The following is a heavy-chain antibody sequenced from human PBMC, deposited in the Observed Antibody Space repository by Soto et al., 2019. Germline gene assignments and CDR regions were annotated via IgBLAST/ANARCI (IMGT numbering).Heavy chain of an antibody. V-gene: IGHV1-3*01. CDR1: GYTFTSYA. D-gene: IGHD6-19*01. CDR3: ASAPYSSGWY. J-gene: IGHJ4*02. CDR2: INAGNGNT. Sequence: QVQLVQSGAEVKKPGASVKVSCKASGYTFTSYAMHWVRQAPGQRLEWMGWINAGNGNTKYSQKFQGRVTITRDTSASTAYMELSSLRSEDTAVYYCASAPYSSGWYWGQGTLVTVSS.